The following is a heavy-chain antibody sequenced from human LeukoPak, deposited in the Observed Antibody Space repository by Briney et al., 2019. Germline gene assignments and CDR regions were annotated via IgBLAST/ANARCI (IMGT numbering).Heavy chain of an antibody. CDR3: ARGIYDFWSGYYYYYGMDV. Sequence: GGSLRLSCAASGFTFSSYWMSWVRQAPGKGLEWVANIKQDGSEKYYVDSVKGRFTISRDNAKNSLYLQMNSLRAEDTAVYYCARGIYDFWSGYYYYYGMDVWGQGTTVTVSS. CDR1: GFTFSSYW. V-gene: IGHV3-7*01. J-gene: IGHJ6*02. D-gene: IGHD3-3*01. CDR2: IKQDGSEK.